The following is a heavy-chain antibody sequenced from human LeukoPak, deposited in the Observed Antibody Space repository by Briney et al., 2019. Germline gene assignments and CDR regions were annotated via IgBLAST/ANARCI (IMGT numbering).Heavy chain of an antibody. V-gene: IGHV3-30*03. CDR2: ISYDGSNK. CDR1: GFTFSSYG. J-gene: IGHJ3*02. D-gene: IGHD5-18*01. Sequence: GGSLRLSCAASGFTFSSYGMHWVRQAPGKGLEWVAVISYDGSNKYYADSVKGRFTISRGNSKNTLYLQMNSLRAEDTAVYYCARGYSYGWAFDIWGQGTMVTVSS. CDR3: ARGYSYGWAFDI.